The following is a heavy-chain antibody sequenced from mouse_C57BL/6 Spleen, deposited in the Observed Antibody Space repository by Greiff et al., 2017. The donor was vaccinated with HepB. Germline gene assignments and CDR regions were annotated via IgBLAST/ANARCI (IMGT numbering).Heavy chain of an antibody. Sequence: VQLQQSGPELVKPGASVKISCKASGYAFSSSWMNWVKQRPGKGLEWIGRIYPGDGDTNYNGKFKGKATLTADKSSSTAYMQLSSLTSEDSAVYVCASDYYGSSFHFDYWGKGTTLTVSS. CDR2: IYPGDGDT. CDR1: GYAFSSSW. CDR3: ASDYYGSSFHFDY. J-gene: IGHJ2*01. D-gene: IGHD1-1*01. V-gene: IGHV1-82*01.